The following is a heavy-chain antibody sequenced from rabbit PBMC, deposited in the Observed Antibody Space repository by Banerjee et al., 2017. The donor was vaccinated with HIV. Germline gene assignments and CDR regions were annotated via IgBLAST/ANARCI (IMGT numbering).Heavy chain of an antibody. CDR2: IYAGSSGST. CDR3: ARSIDSYDDYGDPFNL. D-gene: IGHD2-1*01. J-gene: IGHJ4*01. CDR1: GFSFSSSYY. V-gene: IGHV1S40*01. Sequence: QSLEESGGDLVKPGASLTLTCTASGFSFSSSYYMCWVRQAPGKGLEWIACIYAGSSGSTYYASWAKGRFTISKTSSTTVTLQMTSLTAADTATYFCARSIDSYDDYGDPFNLWGPGTLVTVS.